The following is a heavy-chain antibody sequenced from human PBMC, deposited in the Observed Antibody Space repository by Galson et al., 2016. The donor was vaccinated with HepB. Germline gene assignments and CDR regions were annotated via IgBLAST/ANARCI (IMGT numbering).Heavy chain of an antibody. J-gene: IGHJ4*02. CDR2: INPNNGNT. D-gene: IGHD6-19*01. V-gene: IGHV1-18*01. CDR1: GYTFTLYD. Sequence: SVKVSCKASGYTFTLYDISWVRQAPGQGLEWMGWINPNNGNTNYVHKLQGRVTMTTDTSTSTAYMELRSLEFDDTAVYYCARDDQWLVSGAYWGQGTLVTGSP. CDR3: ARDDQWLVSGAY.